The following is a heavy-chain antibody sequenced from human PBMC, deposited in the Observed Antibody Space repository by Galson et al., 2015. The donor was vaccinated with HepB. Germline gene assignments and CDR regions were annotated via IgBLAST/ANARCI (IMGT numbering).Heavy chain of an antibody. CDR3: AVGCSHDNPYYSYYWDV. CDR1: GYSFTQLS. J-gene: IGHJ6*02. V-gene: IGHV1-24*01. Sequence: SVKVSCKVSGYSFTQLSIHWVRQAPGKGLDWIGCFEPDDGDRTNAQIFQGRRTMTEATSTTTAHMELSSLSSDDPAVYFCAVGCSHDNPYYSYYWDVWGQGTTVTVSS. CDR2: FEPDDGDR. D-gene: IGHD2/OR15-2a*01.